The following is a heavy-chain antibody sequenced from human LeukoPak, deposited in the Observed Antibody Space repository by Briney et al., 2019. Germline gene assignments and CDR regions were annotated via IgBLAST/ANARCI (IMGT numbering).Heavy chain of an antibody. Sequence: GGSLRLSCAASGFTFSSYAMHWVRQAPGKGLEYVSAISSNGGSTYYANSVKGRFTIPRDNSKNTLYLQMGSLRAEDTAVYYCAKVSSSGWSDYWGQGTLVTVSS. CDR1: GFTFSSYA. V-gene: IGHV3-64*01. CDR2: ISSNGGST. CDR3: AKVSSSGWSDY. D-gene: IGHD6-19*01. J-gene: IGHJ4*02.